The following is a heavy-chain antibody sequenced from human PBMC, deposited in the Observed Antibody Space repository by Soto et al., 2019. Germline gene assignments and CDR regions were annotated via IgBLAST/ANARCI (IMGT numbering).Heavy chain of an antibody. D-gene: IGHD3-22*01. CDR2: IYHGGST. V-gene: IGHV4-38-2*01. CDR3: ARVGPWVPYYYDSSPYTFENWFDP. Sequence: SETLSLTCAVSGYSISSGYYWGWLRQPPGKGLEWIRSIYHGGSTYYNPSLNSRVTLSIDMTNNHVSLILNSVTAADTAVYYCARVGPWVPYYYDSSPYTFENWFDPWGQGTLVTVSS. J-gene: IGHJ5*02. CDR1: GYSISSGYY.